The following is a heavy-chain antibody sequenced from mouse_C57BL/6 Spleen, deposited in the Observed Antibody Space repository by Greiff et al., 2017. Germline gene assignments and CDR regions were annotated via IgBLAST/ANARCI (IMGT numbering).Heavy chain of an antibody. CDR3: ARGSNYRYFDV. V-gene: IGHV5-17*01. CDR2: ISSGRSTI. D-gene: IGHD2-5*01. J-gene: IGHJ1*03. Sequence: EVKLMASGGGLVKPGGSLKLSCAASGFTFSDYGMHWVRQAPEKGLEWVAYISSGRSTIYYADTVKGRFTIASDNAKNTLFLQMTSLRSEDTAMYYCARGSNYRYFDVWGTGTTVTVSS. CDR1: GFTFSDYG.